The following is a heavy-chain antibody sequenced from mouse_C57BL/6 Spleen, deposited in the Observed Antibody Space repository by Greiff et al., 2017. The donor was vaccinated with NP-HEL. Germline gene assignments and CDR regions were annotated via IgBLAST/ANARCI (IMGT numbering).Heavy chain of an antibody. CDR3: ARTYGFLYAMDY. CDR2: IDPSDSET. V-gene: IGHV1-52*01. Sequence: QVQLQQPGAELVRPGSSVKLSCKASGYTFTSYWMHWVKQRPIQGLEWIGNIDPSDSETHYNQKFKDKATLTVDKSSSTAYMQLSSLTSEDSAVYYCARTYGFLYAMDYWGQGTSVTVSS. CDR1: GYTFTSYW. D-gene: IGHD2-2*01. J-gene: IGHJ4*01.